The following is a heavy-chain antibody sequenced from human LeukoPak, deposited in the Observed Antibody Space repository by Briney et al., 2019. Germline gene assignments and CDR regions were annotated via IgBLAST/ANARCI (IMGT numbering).Heavy chain of an antibody. CDR1: GGTLSGYA. Sequence: SVKVSCKASGGTLSGYAISWVRQAPGQGLEWMGGIIPIYGTPHSAQKFQGRVTITTDESTSTAFMDLSSLRSEDTAVYYCARRSLDLEMATNWGQGTLVTVSS. CDR3: ARRSLDLEMATN. D-gene: IGHD5-24*01. J-gene: IGHJ4*02. CDR2: IIPIYGTP. V-gene: IGHV1-69*05.